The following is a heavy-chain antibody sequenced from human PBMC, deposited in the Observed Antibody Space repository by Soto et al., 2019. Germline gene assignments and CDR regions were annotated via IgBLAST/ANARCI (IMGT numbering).Heavy chain of an antibody. CDR1: GYTFTSYG. J-gene: IGHJ4*02. CDR2: ISAYNGNT. D-gene: IGHD3-10*01. Sequence: GASVKVSCKASGYTFTSYGISWVRQAPGQGVEWMGWISAYNGNTNYAQKLQGRVTMTTDTSTSTAYMELRSLRSDDTAVYYCARDQPYYYGSGSYYLFDYWGQGTLVTVSS. CDR3: ARDQPYYYGSGSYYLFDY. V-gene: IGHV1-18*01.